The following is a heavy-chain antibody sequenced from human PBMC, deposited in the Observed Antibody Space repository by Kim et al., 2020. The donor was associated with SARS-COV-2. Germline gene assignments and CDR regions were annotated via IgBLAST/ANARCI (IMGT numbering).Heavy chain of an antibody. J-gene: IGHJ6*02. V-gene: IGHV5-10-1*01. Sequence: GESLKISCKGSGYSFTSYWISWVRQMPGKGLEWMGRIDPSDSYTNYSPSFQGHVTISADKSISTAYLQWSSLKASDTAMYYCARHQFHQQLEYYYYYGMDVWGQGTTVTVSS. CDR3: ARHQFHQQLEYYYYYGMDV. CDR1: GYSFTSYW. D-gene: IGHD6-13*01. CDR2: IDPSDSYT.